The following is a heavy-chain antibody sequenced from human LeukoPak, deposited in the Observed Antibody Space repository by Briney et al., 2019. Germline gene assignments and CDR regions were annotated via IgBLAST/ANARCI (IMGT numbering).Heavy chain of an antibody. CDR2: VYYSGST. CDR1: GGSISSSSYY. Sequence: SETLSLTCTVSGGSISSSSYYWGWIRQPPGKGLEWVGSVYYSGSTYYNPSLKSRVTISVDTSKNQFSLKLSSVTAADTAVYYCARAGLETYYGKSYFDYWGQGTLVTVSS. CDR3: ARAGLETYYGKSYFDY. V-gene: IGHV4-39*01. J-gene: IGHJ4*02. D-gene: IGHD3-10*01.